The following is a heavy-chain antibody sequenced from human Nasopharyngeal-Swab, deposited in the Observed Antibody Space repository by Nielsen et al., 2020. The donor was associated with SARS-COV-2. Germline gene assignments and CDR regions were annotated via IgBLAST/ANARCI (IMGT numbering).Heavy chain of an antibody. CDR1: GFTFSNYW. J-gene: IGHJ6*03. V-gene: IGHV3-7*01. CDR2: IEDYGSEK. D-gene: IGHD6-19*01. Sequence: GEYLKISCAASGFTFSNYWMTWVCQAAGKGLEWVATIEDYGSEKYYVDSVKGRFTISRDNAKNSLYLQMNSLRAEDTAVYYCAREGSDSSGPGEYYYFYMDVWGKGTTVTVSS. CDR3: AREGSDSSGPGEYYYFYMDV.